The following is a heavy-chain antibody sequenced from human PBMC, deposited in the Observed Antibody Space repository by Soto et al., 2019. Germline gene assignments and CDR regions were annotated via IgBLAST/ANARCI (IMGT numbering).Heavy chain of an antibody. Sequence: ASVKVSCKASGYTFTGYYMHWVRQAPGQGLEWMGWINPNSGGTNYAQKFQGRVTMTRDTSISTAYMELSRLRSDDTAVYYCARGQVRRHSSSFDYWGQGTLVTVSS. CDR1: GYTFTGYY. D-gene: IGHD6-6*01. V-gene: IGHV1-2*02. CDR2: INPNSGGT. J-gene: IGHJ4*02. CDR3: ARGQVRRHSSSFDY.